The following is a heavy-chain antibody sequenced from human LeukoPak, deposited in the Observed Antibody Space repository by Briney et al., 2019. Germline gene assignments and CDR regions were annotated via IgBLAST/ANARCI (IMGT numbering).Heavy chain of an antibody. J-gene: IGHJ4*02. CDR2: IFGSTGST. Sequence: GGSLRLSCVASGFTFSNYAMSWVRQAPGKGLEWVSGIFGSTGSTYYADSVKGRVTISRDNSRNTVCLQMNSLRAEDTAVYYCAKDRTYYSDFSAYYFSPPLQHYWGQGTLVTVSS. V-gene: IGHV3-23*01. CDR3: AKDRTYYSDFSAYYFSPPLQHY. D-gene: IGHD3-22*01. CDR1: GFTFSNYA.